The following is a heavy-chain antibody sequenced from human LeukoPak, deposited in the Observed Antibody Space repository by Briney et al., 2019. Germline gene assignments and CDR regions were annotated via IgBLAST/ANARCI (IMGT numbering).Heavy chain of an antibody. J-gene: IGHJ4*02. Sequence: ASVKVSCKASGYTFTSYGISWVRQAPGQGLEWMGWISAYNGRTYYAQNLQGRVTMTTDTATSTAYMELRSLRSDDTAVYYCARTPHTDHGDYASTDYWGQGTLVTVSS. CDR2: ISAYNGRT. CDR1: GYTFTSYG. D-gene: IGHD4-17*01. V-gene: IGHV1-18*01. CDR3: ARTPHTDHGDYASTDY.